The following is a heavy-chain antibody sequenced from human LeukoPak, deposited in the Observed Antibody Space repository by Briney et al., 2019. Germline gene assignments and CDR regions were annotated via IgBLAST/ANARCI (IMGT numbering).Heavy chain of an antibody. CDR3: AAQKRGSYRPYYFDY. CDR1: GFTFSSYW. D-gene: IGHD3-16*02. J-gene: IGHJ4*02. CDR2: ISEDGSST. Sequence: GGSLRLSCEASGFTFSSYWMHWVRQTPGKGLVWVSRISEDGSSTSYADSVKGRFTISRDNSKYTLYLQMNSLRAEDTAVYYCAAQKRGSYRPYYFDYWGQGTLVTVSS. V-gene: IGHV3-74*01.